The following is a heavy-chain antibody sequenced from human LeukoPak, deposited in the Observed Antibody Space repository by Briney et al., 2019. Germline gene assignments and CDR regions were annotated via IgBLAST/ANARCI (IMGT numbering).Heavy chain of an antibody. CDR1: GGTFTSDA. J-gene: IGHJ6*02. CDR2: SISIFGIA. V-gene: IGHV1-69*04. D-gene: IGHD1-7*01. Sequence: ASVKVSCQASGGTFTSDAISWVRPATAQGLDWKGRSISIFGIANYAQKFQGRVTITADKSTSTAYMELSSLRSEDTAVYYCARDQKHWNYFSRSNYYYYGMDVRGQGTTVTVSS. CDR3: ARDQKHWNYFSRSNYYYYGMDV.